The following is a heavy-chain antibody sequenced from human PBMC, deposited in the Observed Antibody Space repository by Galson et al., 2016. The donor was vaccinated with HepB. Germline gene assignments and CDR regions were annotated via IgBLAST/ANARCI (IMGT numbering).Heavy chain of an antibody. V-gene: IGHV3-23*01. J-gene: IGHJ4*02. Sequence: SLRLSCAVSGFTFTTYAMSWVRQAPGKGLEWVSSLSNSGGSTYYVDSVKGRFTISRDNSKNTLYLQMNSLRAEDTAVYYCPKVYYGSRSYHSNYFDYWGQGTLVTVSS. CDR2: LSNSGGST. CDR1: GFTFTTYA. D-gene: IGHD3-10*01. CDR3: PKVYYGSRSYHSNYFDY.